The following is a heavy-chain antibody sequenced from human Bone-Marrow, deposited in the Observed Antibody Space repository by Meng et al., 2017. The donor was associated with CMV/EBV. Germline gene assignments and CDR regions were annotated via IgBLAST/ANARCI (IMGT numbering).Heavy chain of an antibody. D-gene: IGHD3-9*01. V-gene: IGHV1-69*02. CDR1: GGTFSSYT. J-gene: IGHJ6*02. CDR2: IIPILGIA. CDR3: ARFPLSFDRLATHYYGMDV. Sequence: SVKVSCKASGGTFSSYTISWVRQAPGQGLEWMGRIIPILGIANYAQKFQGRVTITADKSTSTAYMELSSLRSEDTAVYYCARFPLSFDRLATHYYGMDVWGQGTTVTVSS.